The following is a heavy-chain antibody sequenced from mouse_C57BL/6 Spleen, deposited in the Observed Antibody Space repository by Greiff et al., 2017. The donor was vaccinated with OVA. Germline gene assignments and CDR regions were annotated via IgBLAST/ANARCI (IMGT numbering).Heavy chain of an antibody. CDR2: ISSGSSTI. D-gene: IGHD2-1*01. J-gene: IGHJ4*01. CDR1: GFTFSDYG. Sequence: DVQLVESGGGLVKPGGSLKLSCAASGFTFSDYGMHWVRQAPEKGLEWVAYISSGSSTIYYADTVKGRFTISRDNAKNTLFLQMTSLRSEDTAMYYCATYGNYDYAMDYWGQGTSVTVSS. V-gene: IGHV5-17*01. CDR3: ATYGNYDYAMDY.